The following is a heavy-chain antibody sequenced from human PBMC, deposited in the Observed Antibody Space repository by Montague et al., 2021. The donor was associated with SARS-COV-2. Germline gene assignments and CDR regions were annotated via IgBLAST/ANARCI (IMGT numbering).Heavy chain of an antibody. J-gene: IGHJ5*02. D-gene: IGHD6-25*01. Sequence: SETLSLTCTVSGGSIGSHYWSWIRLPPGKGLEWVGHIYYSGSTKYKTSLKSRVTISVDTSKNQLSLKLDSVTAADTAVYYCARGSGAASSNWFDPWGQGTLVTVSS. CDR2: IYYSGST. CDR1: GGSIGSHY. V-gene: IGHV4-59*11. CDR3: ARGSGAASSNWFDP.